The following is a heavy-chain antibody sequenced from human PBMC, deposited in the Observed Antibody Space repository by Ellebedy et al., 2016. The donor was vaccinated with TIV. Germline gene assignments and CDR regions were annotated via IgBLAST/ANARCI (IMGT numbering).Heavy chain of an antibody. CDR2: IWFDVSNQ. Sequence: GGSLRLSCAASGFNFRNFGMHWVRQAPGKGLEWVALIWFDVSNQVYADSIRGRFTVSRDNSNNTLYLEMNNLSAEDTAAYYCARQPSGDFGSAIWGQGTLVTVSS. D-gene: IGHD3-10*01. J-gene: IGHJ4*02. V-gene: IGHV3-33*01. CDR1: GFNFRNFG. CDR3: ARQPSGDFGSAI.